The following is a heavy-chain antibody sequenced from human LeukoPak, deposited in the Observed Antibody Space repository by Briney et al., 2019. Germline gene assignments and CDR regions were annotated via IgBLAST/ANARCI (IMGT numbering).Heavy chain of an antibody. CDR1: GYSFSTYW. J-gene: IGHJ4*02. CDR2: IDPGDSDT. Sequence: GESLKISCKGSGYSFSTYWIAWVRQMPGKGLEWMGIIDPGDSDTRYSPSFQGQVTISADKSISTAYLQWSSLKASDTAMYYCVVYYDSSGQDYWGQGTLVTVSS. CDR3: VVYYDSSGQDY. D-gene: IGHD3-22*01. V-gene: IGHV5-51*01.